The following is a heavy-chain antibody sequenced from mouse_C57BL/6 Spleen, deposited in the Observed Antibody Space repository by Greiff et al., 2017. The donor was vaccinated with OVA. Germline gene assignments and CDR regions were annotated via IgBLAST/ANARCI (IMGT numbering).Heavy chain of an antibody. D-gene: IGHD2-1*01. CDR1: GYAFSSYW. Sequence: QVQLKQSGAELVKPGASVKISCKASGYAFSSYWMNWVKQRPGKGLEWIGQIYPGDGDTNYNGKFKGKATLTADKSSSTAYMQLSSLTSEDSAVYFCARDTGNLYAMDYWGQGTSVTVSS. J-gene: IGHJ4*01. CDR3: ARDTGNLYAMDY. CDR2: IYPGDGDT. V-gene: IGHV1-80*01.